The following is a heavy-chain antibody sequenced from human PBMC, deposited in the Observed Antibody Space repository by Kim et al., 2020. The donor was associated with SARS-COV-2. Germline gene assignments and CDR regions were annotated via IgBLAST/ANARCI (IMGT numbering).Heavy chain of an antibody. CDR1: GYTFTNYV. J-gene: IGHJ5*02. Sequence: ASVKVSCKASGYTFTNYVINWVRQAPGQGLEWMGWIDTKTGNPMYAQGFTGRFVFSLDTSVSTTYLQISSLKTEDTAVYYCVRWNNMGGSGWFDPWGQETLVIVSS. CDR3: VRWNNMGGSGWFDP. D-gene: IGHD6-25*01. CDR2: IDTKTGNP. V-gene: IGHV7-4-1*02.